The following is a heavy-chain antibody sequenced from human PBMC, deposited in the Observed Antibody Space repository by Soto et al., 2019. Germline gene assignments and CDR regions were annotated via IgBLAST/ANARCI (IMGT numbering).Heavy chain of an antibody. CDR2: ISGSGGST. CDR1: GFTFSSYA. Sequence: EVQLLESGGGLVQPGGSLRLSCAASGFTFSSYAMSWVRQAPGKGLEWVSAISGSGGSTYYADSVKGRFTISRDNAKNTLYLQMNSLRAEDTAVHYCAKVGLRYFDWLSGAFDIWGQGTMVTVSS. J-gene: IGHJ3*02. V-gene: IGHV3-23*01. D-gene: IGHD3-9*01. CDR3: AKVGLRYFDWLSGAFDI.